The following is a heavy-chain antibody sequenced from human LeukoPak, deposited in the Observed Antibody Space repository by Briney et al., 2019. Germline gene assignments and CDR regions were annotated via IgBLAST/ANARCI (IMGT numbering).Heavy chain of an antibody. J-gene: IGHJ6*02. V-gene: IGHV4-59*12. CDR3: ARGQGYRSSTSCYYYYYYGMDV. Sequence: SETLSLTCTVSGGSISSYYWSWIRQPPGKGLEWIGYIYYSGSTNYNPSLKSRVTISVDTSKNQFSLKLSSVTAADTAVYYCARGQGYRSSTSCYYYYYYGMDVWGQGTTVTVSS. CDR1: GGSISSYY. D-gene: IGHD2-2*01. CDR2: IYYSGST.